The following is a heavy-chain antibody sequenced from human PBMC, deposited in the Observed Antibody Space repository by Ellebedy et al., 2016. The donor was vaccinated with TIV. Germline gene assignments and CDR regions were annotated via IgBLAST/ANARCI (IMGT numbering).Heavy chain of an antibody. CDR3: ARDFFRTAFQQLSL. Sequence: GESLKISCAASGFTVSSNYMSWVRQAPGKGLEWASVIYSGGSTYYADSVKGRFTISRDNSKNTLYLQMNSLRAEDTAVYYCARDFFRTAFQQLSLWGQGTLVTVSS. V-gene: IGHV3-66*01. J-gene: IGHJ4*02. CDR2: IYSGGST. D-gene: IGHD2-2*01. CDR1: GFTVSSNY.